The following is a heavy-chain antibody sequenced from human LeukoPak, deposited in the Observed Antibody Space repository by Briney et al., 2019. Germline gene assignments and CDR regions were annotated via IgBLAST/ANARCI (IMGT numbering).Heavy chain of an antibody. CDR2: IIPIFDTP. CDR3: ARDIPGYDAFDI. Sequence: EASVKVSCKASGGTFNNYAISWVRQAPGQGLEWMEGIIPIFDTPNYAQKFQGRVTITTDESTSTAYMELSSLRSEDTAVYYCARDIPGYDAFDIWGQGTVVTVSS. V-gene: IGHV1-69*05. CDR1: GGTFNNYA. J-gene: IGHJ3*02. D-gene: IGHD1-1*01.